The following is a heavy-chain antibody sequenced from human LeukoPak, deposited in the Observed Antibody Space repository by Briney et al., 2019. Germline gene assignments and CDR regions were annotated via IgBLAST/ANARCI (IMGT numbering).Heavy chain of an antibody. Sequence: ASVKVSCKASGGTFSSYAISWVRQAPGQGLEWMGRIIPIFGTANYAQKFQGRVTITADKSTSTAYMELSSLRSEDTAVYYCARDLIVVVVPAAIPSGFDPWGRGTLVTVSS. CDR3: ARDLIVVVVPAAIPSGFDP. D-gene: IGHD2-2*01. V-gene: IGHV1-69*06. J-gene: IGHJ5*02. CDR2: IIPIFGTA. CDR1: GGTFSSYA.